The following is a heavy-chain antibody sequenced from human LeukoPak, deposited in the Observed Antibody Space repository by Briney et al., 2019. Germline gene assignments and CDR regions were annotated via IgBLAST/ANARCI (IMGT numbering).Heavy chain of an antibody. J-gene: IGHJ6*02. CDR1: GGSFSGYY. CDR3: ARGGDYYYYGMDV. V-gene: IGHV4-34*01. Sequence: PSETLSLTCAVYGGSFSGYYWSWIRQPPGKGLEWIGEINHSGSTNYNPSLKNRVTISVDTSKNQFSLKLSSVTAADTAVYYCARGGDYYYYGMDVWGQGTTVTVSS. CDR2: INHSGST. D-gene: IGHD4-17*01.